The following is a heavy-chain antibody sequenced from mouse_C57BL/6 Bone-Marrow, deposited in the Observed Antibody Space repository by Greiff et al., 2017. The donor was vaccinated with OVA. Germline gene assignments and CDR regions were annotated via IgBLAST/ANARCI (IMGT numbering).Heavy chain of an antibody. Sequence: VKLVESGPGLVAPSQSLSITCTVSGFSLTSYGVDWVRQPPGKGLEWLGVIWGGGSTNYNSALMSRLSISKDNSKSQVFLKMNSLQTDDTAMYYCARSTMITTDYAMDYWGQGTSVTVSS. CDR1: GFSLTSYG. D-gene: IGHD2-4*01. J-gene: IGHJ4*01. CDR3: ARSTMITTDYAMDY. V-gene: IGHV2-9*01. CDR2: IWGGGST.